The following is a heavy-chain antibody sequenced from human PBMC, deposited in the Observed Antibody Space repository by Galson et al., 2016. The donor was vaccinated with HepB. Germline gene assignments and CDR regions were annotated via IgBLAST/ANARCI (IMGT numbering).Heavy chain of an antibody. J-gene: IGHJ4*02. D-gene: IGHD2-21*02. CDR2: IVVGNGNT. CDR1: GFTFSDAA. CDR3: AKDGGGDCWPRCGDVY. V-gene: IGHV1-58*02. Sequence: SVKVSCKASGFTFSDAAMQWVRQARGQRLEWIGWIVVGNGNTNYAQKFQERVTITSDMSTSTAYMELNSLRAEDTAVYYCAKDGGGDCWPRCGDVYWGQGTLVTVTS.